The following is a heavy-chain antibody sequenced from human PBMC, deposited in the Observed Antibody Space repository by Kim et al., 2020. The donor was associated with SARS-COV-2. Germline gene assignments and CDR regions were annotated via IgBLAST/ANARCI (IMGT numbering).Heavy chain of an antibody. D-gene: IGHD6-19*01. J-gene: IGHJ4*02. CDR3: AKGPGFSSGSAYFDS. Sequence: DSAKGRLTNSRDNSRNTLYLLMNSLRAEDTAVYYCAKGPGFSSGSAYFDSWGQGTLVTVSP. V-gene: IGHV3-23*01.